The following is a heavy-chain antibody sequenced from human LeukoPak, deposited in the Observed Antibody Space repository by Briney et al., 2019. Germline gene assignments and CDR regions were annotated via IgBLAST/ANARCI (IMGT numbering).Heavy chain of an antibody. CDR2: INHSGST. Sequence: PSETLSLTCAVYGGSFSGYYWSWIRQPPGKGLEWIGEINHSGSTNYNPSLKSRVTISVDTSKNQFSLNLSSVTAADTVVYYCASPAAEQLALDYWGQGTLVTVSS. CDR3: ASPAAEQLALDY. CDR1: GGSFSGYY. D-gene: IGHD2-2*01. J-gene: IGHJ4*02. V-gene: IGHV4-34*01.